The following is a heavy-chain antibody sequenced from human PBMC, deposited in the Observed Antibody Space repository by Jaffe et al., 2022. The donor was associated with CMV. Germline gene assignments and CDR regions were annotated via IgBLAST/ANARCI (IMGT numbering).Heavy chain of an antibody. CDR2: ISYNGGT. J-gene: IGHJ3*02. D-gene: IGHD3-22*01. Sequence: QVQLQESGPGLVKPPETLSLTCTVSGGSISTSYWSWIRQPPGKGLEWIGYISYNGGTDYNPSLKSRVTISVDTSKNQFSLKLSSVTAADTAVYYCARQGGYYDSRGHYYTDAFDIWGQGTMVTVSS. CDR1: GGSISTSY. V-gene: IGHV4-59*08. CDR3: ARQGGYYDSRGHYYTDAFDI.